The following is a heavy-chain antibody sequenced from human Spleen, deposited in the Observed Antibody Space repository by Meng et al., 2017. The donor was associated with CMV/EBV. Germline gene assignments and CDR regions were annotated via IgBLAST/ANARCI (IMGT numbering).Heavy chain of an antibody. J-gene: IGHJ4*02. CDR1: GFDFSSYS. Sequence: ASGFDFSSYSLHWVRQAPGKGLEWVSSISSLSSYIYYADSVKGRSTISRDNAKNSLYLQMNSLRADDTAVYYCARDGTMVGATALDYWGQGTLVTVSS. CDR3: ARDGTMVGATALDY. CDR2: ISSLSSYI. D-gene: IGHD1-26*01. V-gene: IGHV3-21*01.